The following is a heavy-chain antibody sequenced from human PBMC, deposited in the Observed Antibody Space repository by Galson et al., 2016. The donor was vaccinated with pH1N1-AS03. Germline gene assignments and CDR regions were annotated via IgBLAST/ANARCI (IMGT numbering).Heavy chain of an antibody. CDR3: ARALRSPLPN. CDR2: VKESGDT. Sequence: SATLSLTCAVYGGSITNYNSCWIRPLPGNGMGRNREVKESGDTNYNPSLKSQVAISVDTSKNQFSLRLSAVTTADTAVYYCARALRSPLPNWGQGTLVTVSS. CDR1: GGSITNYN. V-gene: IGHV4-34*01. J-gene: IGHJ4*02.